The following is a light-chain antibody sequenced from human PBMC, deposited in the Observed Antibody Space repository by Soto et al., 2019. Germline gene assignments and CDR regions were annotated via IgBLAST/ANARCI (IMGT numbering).Light chain of an antibody. CDR2: DAS. J-gene: IGKJ1*01. Sequence: EVVLTQSPAPLSLSPGERATLSCRAIQSIATYLAWYQQKTGRAPSLLIFDASTRATGIPARFSGSGSGTDFTITISSLEPEDFATYYGQQRSRWPPTFGHGTKVENK. V-gene: IGKV3-11*01. CDR3: QQRSRWPPT. CDR1: QSIATY.